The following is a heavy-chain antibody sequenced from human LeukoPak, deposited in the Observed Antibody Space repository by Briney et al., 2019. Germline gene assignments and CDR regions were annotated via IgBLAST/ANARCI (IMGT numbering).Heavy chain of an antibody. V-gene: IGHV3-21*01. CDR3: AKYRDILMVYARYYYYDMDV. CDR1: GFTFSSYS. D-gene: IGHD2-8*01. CDR2: INNSSSYI. J-gene: IGHJ6*04. Sequence: GSLSLSCAASGFTFSSYSLNWVRQAPGKGLEWVSSINNSSSYIYYADSVKGRFTISRDNAKNSLYLQMNSLRAEATAVYYCAKYRDILMVYARYYYYDMDVWGKGTTVTVSS.